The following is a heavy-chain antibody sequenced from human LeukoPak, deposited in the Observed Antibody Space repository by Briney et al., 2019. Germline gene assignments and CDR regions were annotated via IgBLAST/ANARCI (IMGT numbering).Heavy chain of an antibody. J-gene: IGHJ4*02. CDR2: IYTSGST. Sequence: PSQTLSLTCTVSGGSISSGSYYWSWIRQPAGKGLEWIGRIYTSGSTNYNPSLKSRVTISVDTSKNQFSLKLSSVTAADTAVYYCASLLLVGAFDYWGQGTLVTVSS. CDR1: GGSISSGSYY. V-gene: IGHV4-61*02. CDR3: ASLLLVGAFDY. D-gene: IGHD1-26*01.